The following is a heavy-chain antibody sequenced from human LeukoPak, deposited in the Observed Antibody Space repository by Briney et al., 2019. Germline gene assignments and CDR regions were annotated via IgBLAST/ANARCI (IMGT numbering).Heavy chain of an antibody. V-gene: IGHV3-30*02. CDR1: GFTFNNYG. D-gene: IGHD7-27*01. CDR3: AKTSRGNWADAFDI. CDR2: IRYDGSNT. Sequence: GGSLRLSCAASGFTFNNYGMHWVRQAPGKGLEWVAFIRYDGSNTYYADSVKGRFTISRDNSKNTLYLQMNSLRAEDTAVYYCAKTSRGNWADAFDIWGQGTMVTVSS. J-gene: IGHJ3*02.